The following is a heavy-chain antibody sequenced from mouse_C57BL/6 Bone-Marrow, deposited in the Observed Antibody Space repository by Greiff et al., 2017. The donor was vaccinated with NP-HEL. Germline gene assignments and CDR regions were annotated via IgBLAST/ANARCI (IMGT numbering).Heavy chain of an antibody. CDR1: GYTFTDYY. Sequence: VQLQQSGPELVKPGASVKISCKASGYTFTDYYMNWVKQSHGKSLEWIGDINPNNGGTSYNQKFKGKATLTVDKSSSTAYMELRSLTSEDSAVYYCARPSHYYDYDVNYAMDYWGQGTSVTVSS. CDR3: ARPSHYYDYDVNYAMDY. CDR2: INPNNGGT. V-gene: IGHV1-26*01. J-gene: IGHJ4*01. D-gene: IGHD2-4*01.